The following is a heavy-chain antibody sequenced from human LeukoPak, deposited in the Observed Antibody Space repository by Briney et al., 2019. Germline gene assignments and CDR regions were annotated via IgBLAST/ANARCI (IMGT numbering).Heavy chain of an antibody. J-gene: IGHJ6*03. CDR2: ISGDGSGT. Sequence: GGSLRLSCAATGFTFEYYAMHWVRQVAGKRLEWVSLISGDGSGTYYADSVRGRFTISRDNSKNTLYLQMNSLRAEDTAVYYCAKDRIGRHYYYYMDVWGKGTTVTVSS. V-gene: IGHV3-43*02. CDR3: AKDRIGRHYYYYMDV. CDR1: GFTFEYYA.